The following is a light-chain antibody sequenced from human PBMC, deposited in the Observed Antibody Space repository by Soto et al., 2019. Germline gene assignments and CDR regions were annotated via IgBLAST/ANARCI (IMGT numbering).Light chain of an antibody. J-gene: IGLJ3*02. CDR1: SSDVGGYNY. CDR2: DVS. V-gene: IGLV2-11*01. CDR3: CSYAGSYTRV. Sequence: QSALTQPRSVSGSPGQSVTISCTGTSSDVGGYNYVSWYQQHPGKAPKLMIYDVSKRPSGVPDRFSGSKSGNTASLTISGLQAEDVADYYCCSYAGSYTRVFGGGTQLTVL.